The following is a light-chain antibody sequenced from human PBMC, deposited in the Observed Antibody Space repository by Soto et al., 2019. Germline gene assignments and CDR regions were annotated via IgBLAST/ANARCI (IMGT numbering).Light chain of an antibody. V-gene: IGKV1-5*03. J-gene: IGKJ1*01. Sequence: DIPMTQSPSTLSGSVGDRVTITCRASQTISSWLAWYQQKPGKAPKLLIYKASTLKSGVPSRFSGSGSGTAFTLTISRLQPDDFATYYCQLYNSYSEAFGQGTKVELK. CDR3: QLYNSYSEA. CDR1: QTISSW. CDR2: KAS.